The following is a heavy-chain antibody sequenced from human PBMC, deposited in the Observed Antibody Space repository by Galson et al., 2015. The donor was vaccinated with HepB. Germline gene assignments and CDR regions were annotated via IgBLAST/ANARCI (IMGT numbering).Heavy chain of an antibody. Sequence: SLRLSCAASGFTLSSYAVTRVRQGPGKGLQWVSSISDRGGSTYYADTVTGRFTISRDNTKNTVYLQINSLRVEDTAVYYCAKDQRTSRASRYNWLDPWGQGTLVTVSS. D-gene: IGHD6-25*01. J-gene: IGHJ5*02. CDR3: AKDQRTSRASRYNWLDP. V-gene: IGHV3-23*01. CDR1: GFTLSSYA. CDR2: ISDRGGST.